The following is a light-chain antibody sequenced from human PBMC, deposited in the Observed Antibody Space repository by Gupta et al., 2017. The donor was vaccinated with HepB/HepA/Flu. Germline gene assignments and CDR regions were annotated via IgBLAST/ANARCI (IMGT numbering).Light chain of an antibody. CDR3: QQYYSYPYT. V-gene: IGKV1-8*01. CDR1: QGISSY. CDR2: AAS. J-gene: IGKJ2*01. Sequence: AIRMTQSPSSFSSSTGDRVPITCRASQGISSYLAWYQQKPGKAPKLLIYAASTLQSGVPSRFSGSGSGTDFTLTISSLQSEDFATYYCQQYYSYPYTFGQGTKLEIK.